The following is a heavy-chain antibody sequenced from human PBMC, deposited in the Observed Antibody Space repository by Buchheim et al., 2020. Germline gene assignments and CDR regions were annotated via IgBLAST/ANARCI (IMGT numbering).Heavy chain of an antibody. Sequence: EVQLVESGGDLVQPGGSLRLSCTASEFTFSDYSMNWVRQAPGKGLEWVSYISSSTHKIYYADYVKGRFTISRDNAKNSLYLQMNSLRDEDTAVYYCARGHYFDSSGYWGFDYWGQGTL. CDR3: ARGHYFDSSGYWGFDY. D-gene: IGHD3-22*01. CDR1: EFTFSDYS. V-gene: IGHV3-48*02. J-gene: IGHJ4*02. CDR2: ISSSTHKI.